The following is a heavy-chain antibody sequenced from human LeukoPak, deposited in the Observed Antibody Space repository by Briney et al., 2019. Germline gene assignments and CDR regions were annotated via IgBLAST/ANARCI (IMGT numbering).Heavy chain of an antibody. Sequence: SETLSLTCTVSGGSISSYYWSWIRQPPGKGLEWIGYIYYSGSTYYNPSLKSRVTISVDTSKNQFSLKLSSVTAADTAVYYCARLPSPYYAEPQYYFDYWGQGTLVTVSS. CDR3: ARLPSPYYAEPQYYFDY. J-gene: IGHJ4*02. V-gene: IGHV4-59*08. CDR2: IYYSGST. CDR1: GGSISSYY. D-gene: IGHD2-2*01.